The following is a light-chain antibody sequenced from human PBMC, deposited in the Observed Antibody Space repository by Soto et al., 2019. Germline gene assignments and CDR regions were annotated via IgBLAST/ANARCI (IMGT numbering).Light chain of an antibody. J-gene: IGLJ2*01. CDR2: DVS. Sequence: QSVLTQPASVSGSPGQSITITCTGTSSDVGGFNYVSWYQQHPGKAPKLMISDVSNRPSGVPNRFSGSKSGNTASLTISGLQAEDEADYYCSSYTSSNTLVVFGGGTKLTVL. CDR1: SSDVGGFNY. V-gene: IGLV2-14*01. CDR3: SSYTSSNTLVV.